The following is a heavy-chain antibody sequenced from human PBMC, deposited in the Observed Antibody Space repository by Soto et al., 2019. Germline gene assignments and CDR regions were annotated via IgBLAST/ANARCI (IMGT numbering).Heavy chain of an antibody. J-gene: IGHJ4*02. CDR2: INHSGST. D-gene: IGHD3-10*01. CDR1: GGSFSGYY. V-gene: IGHV4-34*01. CDR3: AREPRRGVRGVIIRYFDY. Sequence: KQSQTLSLTCAVYGGSFSGYYWSWIRQPPGKGLEWIGEINHSGSTNYNPSLKSRVTISVDTSKNQFSLKLSSVTAADTAVYYCAREPRRGVRGVIIRYFDYWGQGTLVTVSS.